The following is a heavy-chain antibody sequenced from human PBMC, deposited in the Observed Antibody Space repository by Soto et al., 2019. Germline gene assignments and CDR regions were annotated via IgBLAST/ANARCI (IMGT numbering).Heavy chain of an antibody. CDR1: GYTFTSYA. Sequence: QVQLVQSGAEVKKPGASVKVSCKASGYTFTSYAMHWVRQAPGQRLEWMGWINAGNGNTKYSQKFQGRVTITRDTSASTAYIALSSLRSEDPAVYYCARSIVVVTAADYWGQGTLVTVSS. CDR2: INAGNGNT. CDR3: ARSIVVVTAADY. D-gene: IGHD2-21*02. V-gene: IGHV1-3*01. J-gene: IGHJ4*02.